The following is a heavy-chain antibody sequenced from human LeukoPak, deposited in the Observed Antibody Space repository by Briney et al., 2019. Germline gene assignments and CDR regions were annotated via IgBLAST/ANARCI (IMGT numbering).Heavy chain of an antibody. D-gene: IGHD3-22*01. CDR1: GYTFTSYY. CDR3: ARVGLIIPGDYDSSDFDY. J-gene: IGHJ4*02. CDR2: INPNSGGT. Sequence: GASVKVSCKASGYTFTSYYMHWVRQAPGQGLEWMGWINPNSGGTNYAQKFQGRVTMTRDTSISTAYMELSRLRSDDTAVYYCARVGLIIPGDYDSSDFDYWGQGTLVTVSS. V-gene: IGHV1-2*02.